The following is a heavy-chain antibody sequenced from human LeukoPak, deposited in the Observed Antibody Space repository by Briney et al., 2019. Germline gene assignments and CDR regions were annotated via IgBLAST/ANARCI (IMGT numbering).Heavy chain of an antibody. CDR1: GFSFTNYA. CDR2: ISYDGSNK. V-gene: IGHV3-30*18. D-gene: IGHD3-22*01. Sequence: GGSLRLSCTGSGFSFTNYAMHWVRQAPGKGLEWVAVISYDGSNKYYADSVKGRFTISRDNSKNTLYLQMNSLRAEDTAVYYCAKESSSMIVVVTAFDYWGQGTLVTVSS. CDR3: AKESSSMIVVVTAFDY. J-gene: IGHJ4*02.